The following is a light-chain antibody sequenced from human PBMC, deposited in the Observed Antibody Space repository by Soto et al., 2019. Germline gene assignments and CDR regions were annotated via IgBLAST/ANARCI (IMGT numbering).Light chain of an antibody. CDR2: YNN. CDR3: AAWDDTLKRYV. J-gene: IGLJ1*01. CDR1: NSNIASNT. V-gene: IGLV1-44*01. Sequence: QCELTQPPSASETPGQTVSISCSGSNSNIASNTVNWYQHLPGTAPKLLIYYNNQRPSGVPDRSSGSKSGTSASLAISGLQSEDESDYYCAAWDDTLKRYVFGTGTKVTVL.